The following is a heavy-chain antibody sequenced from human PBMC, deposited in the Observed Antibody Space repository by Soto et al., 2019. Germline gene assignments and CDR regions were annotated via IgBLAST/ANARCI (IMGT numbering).Heavy chain of an antibody. J-gene: IGHJ6*02. V-gene: IGHV3-30*18. Sequence: PGGSLRLSCAASGFTFSSYGMHWVRQAPGKGLEWVAVISYDGSNKYYADSVKGRFTISRDNSKNTLYLQMNSLRAEDTAVYYCAKDPSIAAPQQYYYYYYGMDVWGQGTTVTVSS. CDR1: GFTFSSYG. CDR2: ISYDGSNK. D-gene: IGHD6-6*01. CDR3: AKDPSIAAPQQYYYYYYGMDV.